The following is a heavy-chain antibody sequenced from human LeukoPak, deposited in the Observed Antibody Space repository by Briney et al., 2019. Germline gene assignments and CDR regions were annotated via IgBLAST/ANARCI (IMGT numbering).Heavy chain of an antibody. CDR2: ISSSGSTI. Sequence: GGSLRLSCAASGFTFSSYEMDWVRQAPGKGLEWVSYISSSGSTIYYADSVKGRFTSSRDNAKNSLYLQMNSLRAEDTAVYYCATPYDFPDYWGQGTLVTVSS. J-gene: IGHJ4*02. V-gene: IGHV3-48*03. CDR1: GFTFSSYE. D-gene: IGHD2/OR15-2a*01. CDR3: ATPYDFPDY.